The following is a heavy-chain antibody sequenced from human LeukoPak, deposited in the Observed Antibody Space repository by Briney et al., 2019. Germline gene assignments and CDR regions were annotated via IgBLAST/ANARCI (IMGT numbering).Heavy chain of an antibody. Sequence: SETLSLTCAVYGGSFSGYYWSWIRQPPGKGLEWIGEINHSGSTNYNPSLKSRVTISVDTSKNQFSLKLSSVTAADTAVYYCARGGIVVVPAARPHNWFDPWGQGTLVTVSS. J-gene: IGHJ5*02. CDR1: GGSFSGYY. D-gene: IGHD2-2*01. CDR3: ARGGIVVVPAARPHNWFDP. V-gene: IGHV4-34*01. CDR2: INHSGST.